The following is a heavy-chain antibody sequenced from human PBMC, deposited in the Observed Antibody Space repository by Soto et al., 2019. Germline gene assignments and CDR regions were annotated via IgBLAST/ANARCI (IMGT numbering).Heavy chain of an antibody. V-gene: IGHV3-53*04. CDR2: IYSGGST. J-gene: IGHJ4*02. Sequence: GGSLRLSCAASGFTVSSNYMSWVRQAPGKGLEWVSVIYSGGSTYYADSVKGRFTISRHNSKNTLYLQMNSLRAEDTAVYYCARGQYSSSWYFPPNDYWGQGTLVTVSS. D-gene: IGHD6-13*01. CDR1: GFTVSSNY. CDR3: ARGQYSSSWYFPPNDY.